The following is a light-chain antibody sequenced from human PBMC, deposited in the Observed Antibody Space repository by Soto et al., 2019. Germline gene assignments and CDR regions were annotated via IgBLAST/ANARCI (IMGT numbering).Light chain of an antibody. CDR2: VNSDGSH. CDR1: SGHSSYA. J-gene: IGLJ1*01. CDR3: QTRGTGINYV. V-gene: IGLV4-69*01. Sequence: QPVLTQSPSASASLGASVKLTCTLSSGHSSYAIAWHQQQPEKGPRYLMKVNSDGSHTKGDGIPDRFSGSSSGAERYLIISSLQSEDEADYYCQTRGTGINYVFGTGTKLTVL.